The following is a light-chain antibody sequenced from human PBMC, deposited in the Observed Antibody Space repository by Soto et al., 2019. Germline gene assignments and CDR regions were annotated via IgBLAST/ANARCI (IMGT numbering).Light chain of an antibody. J-gene: IGLJ1*01. CDR3: SSYTSSSTLEV. CDR2: EVS. V-gene: IGLV2-14*01. Sequence: QSALTQPASVSGSPGQSITISCTGTSSGVGGYNYVSWYQQHPGKAPKLMIYEVSNRPSGVSNRFSGSKSGNTASLTISGLLAEDEDDYYCSSYTSSSTLEVFGTGTKVTVL. CDR1: SSGVGGYNY.